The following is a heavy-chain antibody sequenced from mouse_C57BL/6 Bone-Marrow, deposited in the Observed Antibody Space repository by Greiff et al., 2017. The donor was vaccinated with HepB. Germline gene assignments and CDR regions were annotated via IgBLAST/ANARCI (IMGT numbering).Heavy chain of an antibody. J-gene: IGHJ2*01. CDR1: GFTFNTYA. Sequence: EVHLVESGGGLVQPKGSLKLSCAASGFTFNTYAMHWVRQAPGKGLEWVARIRSKSSNYATYYADSVKDRFTISRDDSQSMLYLQMNNLKTEDTAMDYCVRELVTTVVDSLFDYWGQGTTLTVSS. CDR3: VRELVTTVVDSLFDY. D-gene: IGHD1-1*01. V-gene: IGHV10-3*01. CDR2: IRSKSSNYAT.